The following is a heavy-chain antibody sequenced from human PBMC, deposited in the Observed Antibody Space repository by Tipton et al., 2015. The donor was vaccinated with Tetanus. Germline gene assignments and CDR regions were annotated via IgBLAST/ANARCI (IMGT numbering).Heavy chain of an antibody. CDR2: LYFSGNT. CDR3: ARAGEGGYDATMGFYYYYMDV. Sequence: TLSLTCTVSGASISTYSWTWIRQSPGKGLEWIAYLYFSGNTNYNPSLKTRVTMSPDTSKNQVSLRLNSVTAADTAVYSCARAGEGGYDATMGFYYYYMDVWGKGTTVTVSS. V-gene: IGHV4-59*01. D-gene: IGHD5-12*01. J-gene: IGHJ6*03. CDR1: GASISTYS.